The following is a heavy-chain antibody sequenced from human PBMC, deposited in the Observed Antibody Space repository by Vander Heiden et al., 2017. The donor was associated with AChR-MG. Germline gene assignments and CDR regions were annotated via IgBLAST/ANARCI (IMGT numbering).Heavy chain of an antibody. CDR1: GFSFSFYS. D-gene: IGHD5-12*01. CDR2: ISRDSSYI. J-gene: IGHJ5*02. CDR3: ASSLGGYDRYNWFDP. Sequence: EVQLVESGGGLVKPGGSLRLSCTASGFSFSFYSMHWVRQAPGKGLEWVSSISRDSSYIYYEDSVKGRFTLSRDNAKNLVYLQMNSLRDEDTAVYYCASSLGGYDRYNWFDPWGQGTLVTVSS. V-gene: IGHV3-21*01.